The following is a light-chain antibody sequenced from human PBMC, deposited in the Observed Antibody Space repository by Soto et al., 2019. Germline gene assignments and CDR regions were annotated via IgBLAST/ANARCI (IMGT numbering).Light chain of an antibody. J-gene: IGLJ1*01. Sequence: QSVMTQPPSVSAAPGQKVTIYCSGSSSNIGGNSVSWYHQLPGTAPKLLIYDDNKRPSGIPDRFSGSKSGTSATLGITGFQTGDEADYYCGSWDSSLSAYVFGTGTKVTVL. V-gene: IGLV1-51*01. CDR3: GSWDSSLSAYV. CDR2: DDN. CDR1: SSNIGGNS.